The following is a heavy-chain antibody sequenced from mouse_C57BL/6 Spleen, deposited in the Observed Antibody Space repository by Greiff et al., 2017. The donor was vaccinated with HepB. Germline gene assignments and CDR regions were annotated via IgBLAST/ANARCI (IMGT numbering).Heavy chain of an antibody. Sequence: VKLMESGAELVKPGASVKLSCKASGYTFTSYWMHWVKQRPGRGLEWIGRIDPNSGGTKYNEKFKSKATLTVDKPSSTAYMQLSSLTSEDSAVYYCARDITTVVAHFDYWGQGTTLTVSS. J-gene: IGHJ2*01. CDR1: GYTFTSYW. D-gene: IGHD1-1*01. CDR3: ARDITTVVAHFDY. V-gene: IGHV1-72*01. CDR2: IDPNSGGT.